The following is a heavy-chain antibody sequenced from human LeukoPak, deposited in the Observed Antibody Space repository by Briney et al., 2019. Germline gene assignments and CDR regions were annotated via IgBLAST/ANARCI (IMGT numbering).Heavy chain of an antibody. V-gene: IGHV3-7*01. CDR2: IKSDGSEK. J-gene: IGHJ4*02. CDR3: AFPVRELRY. CDR1: GFTFSTYW. Sequence: GGYLRLSCAASGFTFSTYWMSWVRQTPGKGLEGVANIKSDGSEKYYVDSVKGRFTGSRDNAKNLLYLQMNSLRSEEKAIYYCAFPVRELRYWGQGTLVTVSS. D-gene: IGHD3-10*01.